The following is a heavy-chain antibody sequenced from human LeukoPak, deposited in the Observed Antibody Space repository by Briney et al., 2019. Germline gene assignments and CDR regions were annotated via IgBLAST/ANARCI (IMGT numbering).Heavy chain of an antibody. CDR3: ARPTLRYSSSWYYFDY. V-gene: IGHV3-30*01. CDR2: ISYDGSNK. CDR1: GFTFSSYA. Sequence: GGSLRLSCAASGFTFSSYAMHWVRQAPGKGLEWVAVISYDGSNKYYADSVKGRFTISRDNSKNTLYLQMNSLRAEDTAVYYCARPTLRYSSSWYYFDYWGQGVLVTVSP. J-gene: IGHJ4*02. D-gene: IGHD6-13*01.